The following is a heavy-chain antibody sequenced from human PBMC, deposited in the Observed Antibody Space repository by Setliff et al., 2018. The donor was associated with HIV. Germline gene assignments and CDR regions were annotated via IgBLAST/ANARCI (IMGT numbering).Heavy chain of an antibody. CDR3: ARERGKYCSGGRCYKENAFDL. CDR1: GFTFGDYA. J-gene: IGHJ3*01. V-gene: IGHV3-48*03. D-gene: IGHD2-15*01. CDR2: ITHSDNTI. Sequence: GGSLRLSCTASGFTFGDYAMSWVRQAPGKGLEWISYITHSDNTIYYADSVKGRFTISRDNAKNSLYLQMNSLSPEDTAVYYCARERGKYCSGGRCYKENAFDLWGQGTMVTVSS.